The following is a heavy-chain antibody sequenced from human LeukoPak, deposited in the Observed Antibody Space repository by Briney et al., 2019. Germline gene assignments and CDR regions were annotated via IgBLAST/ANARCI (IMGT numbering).Heavy chain of an antibody. V-gene: IGHV3-23*01. CDR1: GFTFNRYG. J-gene: IGHJ4*02. D-gene: IGHD3-16*01. Sequence: GGNLRLSCAASGFTFNRYGMNWVRQAPGKGLEGVSGIIGSGGTSYYADSVKGRFTISRDNSKNTVYLQINNPRDEDTAVYYCAKDDRLLRFLHWGQGTLVTVSS. CDR2: IIGSGGTS. CDR3: AKDDRLLRFLH.